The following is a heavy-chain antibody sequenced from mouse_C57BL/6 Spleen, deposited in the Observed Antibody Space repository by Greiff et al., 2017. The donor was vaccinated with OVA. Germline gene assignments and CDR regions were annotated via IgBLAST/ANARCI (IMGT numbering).Heavy chain of an antibody. CDR3: ARTRYVPYAMDY. D-gene: IGHD2-12*01. CDR2: IWSGGST. J-gene: IGHJ4*01. Sequence: VQLQQSGPGLVQPSQSLSITCTVSGFSLTSYGVHWVRQSPGKGLEWLGVIWSGGSTDYNAAFISRLSISKDNSKSQVFFKMNSLQADDTAIYYCARTRYVPYAMDYWGQGTAVTVSS. CDR1: GFSLTSYG. V-gene: IGHV2-2*01.